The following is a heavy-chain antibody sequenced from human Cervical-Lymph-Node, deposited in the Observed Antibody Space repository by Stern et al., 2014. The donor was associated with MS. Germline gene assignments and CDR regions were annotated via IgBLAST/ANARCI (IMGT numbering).Heavy chain of an antibody. J-gene: IGHJ5*02. V-gene: IGHV4-4*02. D-gene: IGHD4-17*01. CDR1: GDSITSDTW. CDR3: ARASLGDYDWFDP. CDR2: IHHSGPT. Sequence: QVQLQESGPGLVKASGTLSLTCAVSGDSITSDTWWSWVRQPPRKGLEWIGEIHHSGPTNYNPSLESRLPISLDKSTNQLYLHLPSVTAADTAVYYCARASLGDYDWFDPWGQGTLVTVSS.